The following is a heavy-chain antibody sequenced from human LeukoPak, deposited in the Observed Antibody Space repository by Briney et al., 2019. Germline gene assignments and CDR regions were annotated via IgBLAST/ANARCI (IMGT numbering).Heavy chain of an antibody. CDR3: ARGPALLEWFHNWFDP. Sequence: ASVTVSCTASGYTFTSYYMHWVRQAPGQGLEWMGIINPSGGSTSYAQKFQGRVTISVDTSKNQFSLKLSSVTAADTAVYYCARGPALLEWFHNWFDPWGQGTLVTVSS. J-gene: IGHJ5*02. CDR2: INPSGGST. CDR1: GYTFTSYY. D-gene: IGHD3-3*01. V-gene: IGHV1-46*01.